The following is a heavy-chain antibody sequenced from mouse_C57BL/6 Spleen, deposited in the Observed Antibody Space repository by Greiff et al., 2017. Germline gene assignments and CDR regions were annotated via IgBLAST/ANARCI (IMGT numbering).Heavy chain of an antibody. CDR2: ISYDGSN. CDR3: ARYLRGAMDY. V-gene: IGHV3-6*01. CDR1: GYSITSGYY. D-gene: IGHD1-1*01. Sequence: EVKLMESGPGLVKPSQSLSLTCSVTGYSITSGYYWNWIRQFPGNKLEWMGYISYDGSNNYNPSLKNRISITRDTSKNQFFLKLNSVTTEDTATYYCARYLRGAMDYWGQGTSVTVSS. J-gene: IGHJ4*01.